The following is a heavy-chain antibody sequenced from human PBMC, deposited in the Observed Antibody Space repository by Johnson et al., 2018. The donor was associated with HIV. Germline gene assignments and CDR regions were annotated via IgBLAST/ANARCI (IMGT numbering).Heavy chain of an antibody. V-gene: IGHV3-30-3*01. Sequence: QVQLVESGGGVVQPGRSLRLSCAASGFTFSNYTMHWVRQAPGKGLEWVALISYDGSNKYYADSVKGRFTISRDNSKNTLYLQINSLRAEDTAVYSCARVSAAVTTARYGAFDIWGQGTRVIVSS. J-gene: IGHJ3*02. CDR2: ISYDGSNK. CDR1: GFTFSNYT. D-gene: IGHD4-17*01. CDR3: ARVSAAVTTARYGAFDI.